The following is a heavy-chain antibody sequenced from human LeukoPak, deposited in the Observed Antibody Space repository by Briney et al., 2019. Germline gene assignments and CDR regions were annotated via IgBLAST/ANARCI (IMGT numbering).Heavy chain of an antibody. CDR2: IYYSGST. CDR3: ASQEPGSSWYFGGVVGT. D-gene: IGHD6-13*01. Sequence: KPSETLSLTCAVYGGSFSGYYWSWIRQPPGKGLEWIGSIYYSGSTYYNPSLKSRVTISVDTSKNQFSLKLSSVTAADTAVYYCASQEPGSSWYFGGVVGTWGQGTLVTVSS. J-gene: IGHJ5*02. CDR1: GGSFSGYY. V-gene: IGHV4-34*01.